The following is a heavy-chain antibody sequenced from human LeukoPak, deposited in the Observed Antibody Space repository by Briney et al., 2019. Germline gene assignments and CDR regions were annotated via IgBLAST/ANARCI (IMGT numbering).Heavy chain of an antibody. CDR1: GGTFSSYA. V-gene: IGHV1-69*04. D-gene: IGHD2-15*01. Sequence: ASVKVSCEASGGTFSSYAISWVRQAPGQGLEWMGRIIPILGIANYAQRFQGRVTITADKSTSTAYMELSSLRSEDTAVYYCAREGYCSGGSCYELGGYYGMDVWGQGTTVTVSS. J-gene: IGHJ6*02. CDR3: AREGYCSGGSCYELGGYYGMDV. CDR2: IIPILGIA.